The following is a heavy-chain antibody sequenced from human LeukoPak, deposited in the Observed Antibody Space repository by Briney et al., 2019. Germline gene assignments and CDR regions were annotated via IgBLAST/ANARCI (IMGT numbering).Heavy chain of an antibody. CDR1: GFTFSSYS. CDR3: ARYSSNWYVGD. Sequence: GGSLRLSCAASGFTFSSYSMNWVRQAPGKGLEWVSSISSSSSYIYCADSVKGRFTISRDNARNSLYLQMNSLRAEDTAVYYCARYSSNWYVGDWGQGTLVTVSS. V-gene: IGHV3-21*01. J-gene: IGHJ4*02. D-gene: IGHD6-13*01. CDR2: ISSSSSYI.